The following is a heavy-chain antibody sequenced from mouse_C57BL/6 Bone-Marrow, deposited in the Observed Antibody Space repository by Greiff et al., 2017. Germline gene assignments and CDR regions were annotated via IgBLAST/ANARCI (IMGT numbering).Heavy chain of an antibody. J-gene: IGHJ4*01. V-gene: IGHV5-6*01. CDR3: ARQKGAMDY. CDR2: ISSGGSYT. Sequence: EVKLVESGGDLVKPGGSLKLSCAASGFTFSSYGMSWVRQTPDKRLEWVATISSGGSYTYYPDSVQGRFTISRDNAKNTLYLQMSSLKSEDTAMYYCARQKGAMDYWGQGTSVTVSS. CDR1: GFTFSSYG.